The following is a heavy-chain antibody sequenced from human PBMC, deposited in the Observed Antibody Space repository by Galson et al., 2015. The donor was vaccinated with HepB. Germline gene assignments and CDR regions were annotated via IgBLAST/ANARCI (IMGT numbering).Heavy chain of an antibody. V-gene: IGHV1-24*01. D-gene: IGHD6-13*01. Sequence: SVKVSCKVSGYTLTELSMHWVRQAPGKGLEWMGGFDPEDGETIYAQKFQGRVTMTEDTSTDTAYMELSSLRSEGTAVYYCATDSGSSSWYLAYSFDYWGQGTLVTVSP. J-gene: IGHJ4*02. CDR1: GYTLTELS. CDR2: FDPEDGET. CDR3: ATDSGSSSWYLAYSFDY.